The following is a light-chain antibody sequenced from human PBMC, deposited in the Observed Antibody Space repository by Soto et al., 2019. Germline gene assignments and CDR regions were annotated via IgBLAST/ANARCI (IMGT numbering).Light chain of an antibody. CDR2: DVT. CDR3: CSYAGGYTRYV. V-gene: IGLV2-11*01. Sequence: QSALAQPRSVSGSPGQSVTISCTGTSSDVGGYNYVSWFQQHPGKAPKLMIHDVTKRPSGVPDRFSGSKSGNTASLTISGLQAEDEADYYCCSYAGGYTRYVFGTGTKAPS. CDR1: SSDVGGYNY. J-gene: IGLJ1*01.